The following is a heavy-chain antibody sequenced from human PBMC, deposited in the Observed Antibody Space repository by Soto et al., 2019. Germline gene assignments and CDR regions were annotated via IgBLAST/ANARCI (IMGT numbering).Heavy chain of an antibody. D-gene: IGHD6-6*01. CDR3: AREDAARIERWFDA. CDR1: GGSIISASYS. V-gene: IGHV4-31*11. Sequence: SETLSLTCAVSGGSIISASYSWNWIRQSPGRGLEWIGHIYSSGSTYYNPSLKSRVSISVHTSNNQFSLKLTSVTAADKAVYFCAREDAARIERWFDAWGQGILVAVSS. CDR2: IYSSGST. J-gene: IGHJ5*02.